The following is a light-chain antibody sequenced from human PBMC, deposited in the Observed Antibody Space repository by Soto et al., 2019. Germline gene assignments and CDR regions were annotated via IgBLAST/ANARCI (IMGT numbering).Light chain of an antibody. J-gene: IGKJ1*01. Sequence: EIVLTQSPGTLSLSPGERATLSCRASQNVRDSYLAWYQQKPGQAPSLLLYDTCTRATGIPDRFSGSGSGTDFALTISRVEPEDFGVYFCQQYGSSPGTFGQGTKVDIK. CDR2: DTC. V-gene: IGKV3-20*01. CDR1: QNVRDSY. CDR3: QQYGSSPGT.